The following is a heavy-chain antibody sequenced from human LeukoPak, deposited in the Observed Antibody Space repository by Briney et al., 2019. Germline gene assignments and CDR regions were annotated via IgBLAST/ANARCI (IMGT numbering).Heavy chain of an antibody. V-gene: IGHV3-74*01. CDR3: ATSSGYFSYYFDY. J-gene: IGHJ4*02. CDR2: INSDGSYT. Sequence: GGSLRLSCAASGFTFSSFWMHWVRRAPGKGLVWVSRINSDGSYTSYADFVKGRFTISRDSAKNTLYLQMNSLRAEDTAVYYCATSSGYFSYYFDYWGQGTLVTVSS. CDR1: GFTFSSFW. D-gene: IGHD3-3*01.